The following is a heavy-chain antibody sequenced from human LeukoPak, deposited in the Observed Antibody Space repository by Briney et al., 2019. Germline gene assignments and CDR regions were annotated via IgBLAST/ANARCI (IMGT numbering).Heavy chain of an antibody. J-gene: IGHJ4*02. D-gene: IGHD4/OR15-4a*01. CDR3: ARRAGAYSHPYDY. V-gene: IGHV3-11*01. Sequence: SGGSLRLSCAASGFTFSDYYMSWIRQAPGKGLEWVSYISSSGSTIYYADSVKGRFTISRDNAKNSLYLQMNSLRAEDTAVYYCARRAGAYSHPYDYWGQGTLVTVSS. CDR1: GFTFSDYY. CDR2: ISSSGSTI.